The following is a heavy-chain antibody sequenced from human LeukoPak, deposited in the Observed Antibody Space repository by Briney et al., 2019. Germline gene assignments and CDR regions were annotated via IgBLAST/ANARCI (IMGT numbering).Heavy chain of an antibody. CDR2: IYHSGST. CDR1: GYSISSDYY. Sequence: SETLSLXCAVSGYSISSDYYWGWIRQPPGKGLEWIGSIYHSGSTYSNPSLKSRVTISVDTSKNQSSLKLTSVTAADTAVYYCARRNTGFDYWGQGTLVTVSS. V-gene: IGHV4-38-2*01. J-gene: IGHJ4*02. D-gene: IGHD1-14*01. CDR3: ARRNTGFDY.